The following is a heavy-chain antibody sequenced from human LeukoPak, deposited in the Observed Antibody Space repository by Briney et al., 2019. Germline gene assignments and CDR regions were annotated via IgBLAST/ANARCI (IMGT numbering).Heavy chain of an antibody. V-gene: IGHV4-61*02. D-gene: IGHD2-2*01. CDR1: GGSISSGSYY. J-gene: IGHJ4*02. CDR2: IYTSGNT. CDR3: ARTHCSSTSCYSYYFDY. Sequence: PSQTLSLTCSVSGGSISSGSYYWSWIRQPAGKGLEWIGRIYTSGNTNYNPFLKSRVTISVDTSKNQFSLKLSSVTAADTAVYYCARTHCSSTSCYSYYFDYWGQGTLVTVSS.